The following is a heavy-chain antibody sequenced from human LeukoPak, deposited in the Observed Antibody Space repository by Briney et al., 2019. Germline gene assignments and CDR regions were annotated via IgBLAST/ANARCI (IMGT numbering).Heavy chain of an antibody. J-gene: IGHJ4*02. Sequence: ASVKVSCKASGYTFTSYYMHWVRQAPGQGLEWMGIINPSGGSTSYAQKFQGRVTMTRDTSTSTVYMELSSLRSEDTAVYYCARGEGQRYCSSTSCNTPEGPLDYWGQGTLVTVSS. CDR3: ARGEGQRYCSSTSCNTPEGPLDY. V-gene: IGHV1-46*01. CDR1: GYTFTSYY. CDR2: INPSGGST. D-gene: IGHD2-2*02.